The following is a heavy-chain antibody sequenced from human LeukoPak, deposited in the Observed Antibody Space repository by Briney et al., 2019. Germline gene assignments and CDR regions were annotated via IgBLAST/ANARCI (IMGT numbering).Heavy chain of an antibody. CDR1: GVSISTSS. V-gene: IGHV4-4*08. CDR2: VYNSGTT. D-gene: IGHD3-10*01. CDR3: ARTYYYGSGFTGIHFDH. J-gene: IGHJ4*02. Sequence: SETLSLTCSVSGVSISTSSWSWIRQSPGQGLEWLGYVYNSGTTDYNPSLRGRLTLFMDTSNNEISLSLTSVTAADTAVYYCARTYYYGSGFTGIHFDHWGQGTLVTVSS.